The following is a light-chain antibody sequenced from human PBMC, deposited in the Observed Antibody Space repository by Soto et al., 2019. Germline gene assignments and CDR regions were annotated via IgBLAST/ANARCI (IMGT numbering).Light chain of an antibody. J-gene: IGLJ1*01. V-gene: IGLV2-8*01. CDR2: EVS. Sequence: QSVLTQTPSASGSPGQSVTISCTGTSSDVGDYNHVSWYQQHPGKAPKLMIYEVSKRPSGVPDRFSGSKSGNTASLTISGLQPEDEADYYCSSYTTSNTRQIVFGTGTKVTVL. CDR3: SSYTTSNTRQIV. CDR1: SSDVGDYNH.